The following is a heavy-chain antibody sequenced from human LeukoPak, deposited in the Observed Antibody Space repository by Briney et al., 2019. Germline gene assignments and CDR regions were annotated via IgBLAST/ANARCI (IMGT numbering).Heavy chain of an antibody. CDR1: GFPFSSYC. Sequence: GGSLRLPCAASGFPFSSYCLHGAPQAPGRGWVGVSRISSDGSSTSYADSVKGRFTISRDNAKNTLYLQMNSLRAEDTAVYYCARDYYTINWFDPWGQGTLVTVSS. D-gene: IGHD3-3*01. CDR3: ARDYYTINWFDP. CDR2: ISSDGSST. V-gene: IGHV3-74*01. J-gene: IGHJ5*02.